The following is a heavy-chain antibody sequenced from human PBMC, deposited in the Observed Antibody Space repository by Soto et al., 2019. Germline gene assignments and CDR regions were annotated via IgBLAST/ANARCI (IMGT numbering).Heavy chain of an antibody. CDR3: ARPDYSDYDWSAFDI. V-gene: IGHV1-18*01. J-gene: IGHJ3*02. CDR1: GYTFTSYG. CDR2: ISAYNGNT. Sequence: ASVKVSCKXSGYTFTSYGISWVRQAPGQGLEWMGWISAYNGNTNYAQKLQGRVTMTTDTSTSTAYMELRSLRSDDTAVYYCARPDYSDYDWSAFDIWGQGTMVTVSS. D-gene: IGHD4-17*01.